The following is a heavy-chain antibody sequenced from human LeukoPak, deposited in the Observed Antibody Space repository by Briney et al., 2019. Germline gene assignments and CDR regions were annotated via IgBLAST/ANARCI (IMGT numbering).Heavy chain of an antibody. Sequence: GGSLRLSCAASGFTFSDYYMSWVRQAPGKGLEWVSYISSSGSTIYYADSVKGRFTISRDNAKNSLYLQMNSLRAEDTAVYYCARDAYYDYVWGSYRYTSRYLDYWGQGTLVTVSS. J-gene: IGHJ4*02. V-gene: IGHV3-11*04. CDR3: ARDAYYDYVWGSYRYTSRYLDY. D-gene: IGHD3-16*02. CDR1: GFTFSDYY. CDR2: ISSSGSTI.